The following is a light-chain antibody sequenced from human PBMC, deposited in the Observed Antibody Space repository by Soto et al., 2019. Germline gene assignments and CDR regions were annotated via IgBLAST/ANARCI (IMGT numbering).Light chain of an antibody. V-gene: IGKV1-39*01. Sequence: DIQMTQSPSSLSASVGDRVTITCRPSQTISNYLNWYQQKPGKAPKFLIYAASTLQNGVPSRFSGRTSGADLTLTINGLQPEDFATYYCQPSYSFPYTFGQGTNLEF. J-gene: IGKJ2*01. CDR3: QPSYSFPYT. CDR1: QTISNY. CDR2: AAS.